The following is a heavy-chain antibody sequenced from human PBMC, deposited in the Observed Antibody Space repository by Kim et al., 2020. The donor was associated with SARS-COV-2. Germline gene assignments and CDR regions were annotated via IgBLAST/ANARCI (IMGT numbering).Heavy chain of an antibody. Sequence: SETLSLTCAVYGGSFSGYYWSWIRQPPGKGLEWIGEINHSGSTNYNPSLKSRVTISVDTSKNQFSLKLSSVTAADTAVYYCARARWDGVAAPFDYWGQGT. CDR1: GGSFSGYY. CDR2: INHSGST. CDR3: ARARWDGVAAPFDY. D-gene: IGHD2-15*01. J-gene: IGHJ4*02. V-gene: IGHV4-34*01.